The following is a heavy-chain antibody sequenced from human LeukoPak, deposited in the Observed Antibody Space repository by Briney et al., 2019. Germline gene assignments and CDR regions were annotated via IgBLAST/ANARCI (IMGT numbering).Heavy chain of an antibody. Sequence: GGSLRLSCAASGFTFSSYWMHWVRQAPGNWLVWVSRINSDGSGTSYADSVKGRFTISRDNAKNTLYLQMNSLRAEDTALYYCAKAAYSTSTVCWDWGQGTLVTVSS. CDR1: GFTFSSYW. V-gene: IGHV3-74*01. J-gene: IGHJ4*02. CDR2: INSDGSGT. CDR3: AKAAYSTSTVCWD. D-gene: IGHD6-6*01.